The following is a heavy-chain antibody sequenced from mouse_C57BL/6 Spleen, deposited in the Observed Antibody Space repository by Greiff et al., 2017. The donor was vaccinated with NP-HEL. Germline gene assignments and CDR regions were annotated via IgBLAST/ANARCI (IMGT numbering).Heavy chain of an antibody. D-gene: IGHD1-1*01. J-gene: IGHJ4*01. CDR2: IDPSDSET. V-gene: IGHV1-52*01. CDR3: ARDYYGSRSYAMGY. CDR1: GYTFTSYW. Sequence: VQLQQPGAELVRPGSSVKLSCKASGYTFTSYWMHWVKQRPIQGLEWIGNIDPSDSETHYNQKFKDKATLTVDKSSSTAYMQLSSLTSEDSAVYYCARDYYGSRSYAMGYWGQGTSVTVSS.